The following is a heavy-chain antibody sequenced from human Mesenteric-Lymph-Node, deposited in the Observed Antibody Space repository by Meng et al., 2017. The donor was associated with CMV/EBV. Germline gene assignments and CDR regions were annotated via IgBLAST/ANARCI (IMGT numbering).Heavy chain of an antibody. Sequence: VPLRQVDAGLLDPSATLSVTCPVYGGSFSGYYWNWIRQSPEKGLEWIGEINHSGSTTYNPSFTSRIIISVDTSTNQISLNMSSVTAADTAVYYCARGSSYDILTGYFDYWGQGALVTVSS. CDR3: ARGSSYDILTGYFDY. CDR1: GGSFSGYY. CDR2: INHSGST. V-gene: IGHV4-34*01. D-gene: IGHD3-9*01. J-gene: IGHJ4*02.